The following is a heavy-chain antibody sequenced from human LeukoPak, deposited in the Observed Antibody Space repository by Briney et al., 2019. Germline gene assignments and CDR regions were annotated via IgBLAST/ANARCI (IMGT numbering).Heavy chain of an antibody. CDR2: LSGSGGST. CDR3: AKGKVPNYYDSSGYYTPFDY. J-gene: IGHJ4*02. V-gene: IGHV3-23*01. Sequence: GGSLRLSCAASGFTFSNYGMNWVRQAPGKGLEWVSALSGSGGSTYYADSVKGRFTISRDNSKNTLYLQMNSLRAEDTAVYYCAKGKVPNYYDSSGYYTPFDYWGQGTLVTVSS. CDR1: GFTFSNYG. D-gene: IGHD3-22*01.